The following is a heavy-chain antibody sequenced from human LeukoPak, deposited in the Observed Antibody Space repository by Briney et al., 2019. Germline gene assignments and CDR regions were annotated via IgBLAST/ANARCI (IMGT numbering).Heavy chain of an antibody. CDR1: GYTFTGYY. CDR3: ARVWYSSSWYTVSGDWFDP. D-gene: IGHD6-13*01. CDR2: INPNSGGT. Sequence: ASVKVSCKASGYTFTGYYMHWVRQAPGQGLEWMGWINPNSGGTNYAQKFQGRVTMTRDTSISTAYMELSRLRSDDTAVYYCARVWYSSSWYTVSGDWFDPWGQGTLVTVSS. V-gene: IGHV1-2*02. J-gene: IGHJ5*02.